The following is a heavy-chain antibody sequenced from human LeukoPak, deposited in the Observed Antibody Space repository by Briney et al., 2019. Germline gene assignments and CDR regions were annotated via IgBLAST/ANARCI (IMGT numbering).Heavy chain of an antibody. V-gene: IGHV4-39*07. CDR2: IYYSGST. CDR3: ARVTGYMIEDYFDY. Sequence: SETLSLTCTVAGDSISSSSYFWGWIRQPPGRGPEWIGSIYYSGSTYINPSLKSRVTISLDTSKNQFSLRLSSVAAADTAVYYCARVTGYMIEDYFDYWGQGTLVTVSS. CDR1: GDSISSSSYF. J-gene: IGHJ4*02. D-gene: IGHD3-22*01.